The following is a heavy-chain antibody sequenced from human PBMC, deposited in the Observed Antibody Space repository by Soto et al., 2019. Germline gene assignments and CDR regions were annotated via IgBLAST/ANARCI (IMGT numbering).Heavy chain of an antibody. Sequence: QVQLVQSGAEVKKPGSSVKVSCKASGGTFSSYTISWVRQAPGQGLEWMGRIIPILGIANYAQKFQGRVTITADKSTSTAYMGLSSLRSEDTAVYYCARAYCSSTSCYRIYYYYGMDVWGQGTTVTVSS. CDR3: ARAYCSSTSCYRIYYYYGMDV. J-gene: IGHJ6*02. CDR1: GGTFSSYT. D-gene: IGHD2-2*01. V-gene: IGHV1-69*02. CDR2: IIPILGIA.